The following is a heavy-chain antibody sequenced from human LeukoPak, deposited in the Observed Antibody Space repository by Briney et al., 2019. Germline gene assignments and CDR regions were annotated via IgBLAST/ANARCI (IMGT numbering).Heavy chain of an antibody. CDR2: ISAYNGNT. CDR3: ARAPALGYDSTFDY. V-gene: IGHV1-18*01. Sequence: ASVKVSCKASGYTITSYGISWVRQAPGQGLEWMGWISAYNGNTNYAQKLQGRVTMTTDTSTSTAYMELRSLRSDDTAVYYCARAPALGYDSTFDYWGQGTLVTVSS. D-gene: IGHD3-22*01. CDR1: GYTITSYG. J-gene: IGHJ4*02.